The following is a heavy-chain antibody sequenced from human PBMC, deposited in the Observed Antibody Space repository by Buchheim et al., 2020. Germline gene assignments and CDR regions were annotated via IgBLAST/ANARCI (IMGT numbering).Heavy chain of an antibody. V-gene: IGHV4-30-4*01. Sequence: QVQLQESGPGLVKPSQTLSLTCTVSGGSISSGDYYWSWIRQPPGKGLEWIGYIYYSGSTYYNPSLKSRVTISVDTSKTQFSLKLSSVTAADTAVYYCARASGGYYYDSSGPPNYGMDVWGQGTT. CDR2: IYYSGST. CDR3: ARASGGYYYDSSGPPNYGMDV. CDR1: GGSISSGDYY. J-gene: IGHJ6*02. D-gene: IGHD3-22*01.